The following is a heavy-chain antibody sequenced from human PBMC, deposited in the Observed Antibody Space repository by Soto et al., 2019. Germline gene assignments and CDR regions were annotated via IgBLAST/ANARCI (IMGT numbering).Heavy chain of an antibody. CDR2: IHPRDSDT. D-gene: IGHD3-3*01. V-gene: IGHV5-51*01. Sequence: SMTNSCEGAEDTCTSYWVALVRQMPGKGLEWMGIIHPRDSDTTYNPSFQGQVIISADKSISTAYLQWISLKASDTAMYYCAKGLQFAPWSLDVWGQGTTVNVS. J-gene: IGHJ6*02. CDR3: AKGLQFAPWSLDV. CDR1: EDTCTSYW.